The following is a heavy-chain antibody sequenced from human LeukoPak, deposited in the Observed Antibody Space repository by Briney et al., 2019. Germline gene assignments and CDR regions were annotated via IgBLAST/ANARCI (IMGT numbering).Heavy chain of an antibody. D-gene: IGHD3-3*01. V-gene: IGHV3-11*04. Sequence: GGSLRLSCAASGFTFSDYYMSWIRQAPGKGLEWVSYISSSGSTIYYADSVKGRFTISRDNAKNSLHLQMNSLRAEDAAVYYCARDYDVNYDLWSGSASAGYWGQGTLVTVSS. J-gene: IGHJ4*02. CDR3: ARDYDVNYDLWSGSASAGY. CDR2: ISSSGSTI. CDR1: GFTFSDYY.